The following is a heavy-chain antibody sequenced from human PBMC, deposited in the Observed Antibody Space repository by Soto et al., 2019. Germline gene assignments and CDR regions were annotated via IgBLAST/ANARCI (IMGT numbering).Heavy chain of an antibody. CDR2: IYWDEDK. Sequence: QITLKESGPTLVKPTQTLTLTCTFSGFSLSSTRVAVGWIRQPPGKALEWLALIYWDEDKRYSPFLKSRLTITKDTSNNQVVLTMTNMDPVDTATYYCAHSVVAGLGYYFDYWGQGTLVTVSS. CDR1: GFSLSSTRVA. D-gene: IGHD6-19*01. V-gene: IGHV2-5*02. CDR3: AHSVVAGLGYYFDY. J-gene: IGHJ4*02.